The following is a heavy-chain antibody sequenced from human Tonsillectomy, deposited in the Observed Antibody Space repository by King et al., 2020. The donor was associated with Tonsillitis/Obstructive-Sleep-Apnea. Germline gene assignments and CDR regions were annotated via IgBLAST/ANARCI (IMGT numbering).Heavy chain of an antibody. D-gene: IGHD2-2*01. V-gene: IGHV2-5*02. CDR1: GFSLSTSGVG. CDR3: AHLSTSRDYYYYYGMDV. Sequence: TLKESGPTLVKPTQTLTLTCTFSGFSLSTSGVGVGWIRQPPGKALEWLALIYWDDDKRYSPSLKSRLTITKDTSKNQVVLTMTNMDPVDTATYYCAHLSTSRDYYYYYGMDVWGQGTTVTVSS. CDR2: IYWDDDK. J-gene: IGHJ6*02.